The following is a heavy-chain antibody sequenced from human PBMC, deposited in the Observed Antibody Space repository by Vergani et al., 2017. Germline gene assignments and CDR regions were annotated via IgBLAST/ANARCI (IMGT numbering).Heavy chain of an antibody. J-gene: IGHJ4*02. V-gene: IGHV3-23*01. CDR1: GFTFSSYA. Sequence: EVQLLESGGGLVQPGGSLRLSCAASGFTFSSYAMSWVRQAPGKGLEWVSAISGSGGSTYYADSVKGRFTISRDNSKNTLYLQMNSLRAEDTAVYYCAKGFHESAGYYDSSGYYAYYFDYWGQGTLVTVSS. CDR3: AKGFHESAGYYDSSGYYAYYFDY. CDR2: ISGSGGST. D-gene: IGHD3-22*01.